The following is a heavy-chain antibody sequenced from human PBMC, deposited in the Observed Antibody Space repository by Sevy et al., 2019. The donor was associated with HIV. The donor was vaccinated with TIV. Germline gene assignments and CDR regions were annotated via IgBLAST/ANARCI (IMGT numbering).Heavy chain of an antibody. CDR3: AREGRGLRRITRGPLERRYGYYYYYMDV. V-gene: IGHV1-2*04. CDR2: INPNSGGT. J-gene: IGHJ6*03. CDR1: GYTFTGYY. D-gene: IGHD1-1*01. Sequence: ASVKVSCKASGYTFTGYYMHWVRQAPGQGLEWMGWINPNSGGTNYAQKFQGWVTMTRDTSISTAYMELSRLRSDDTAVYYCAREGRGLRRITRGPLERRYGYYYYYMDVWGKGTTVTVSS.